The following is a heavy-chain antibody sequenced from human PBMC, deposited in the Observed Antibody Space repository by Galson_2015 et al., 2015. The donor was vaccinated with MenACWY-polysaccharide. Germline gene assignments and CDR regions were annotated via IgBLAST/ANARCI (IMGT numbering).Heavy chain of an antibody. J-gene: IGHJ4*02. Sequence: SLRLSCAASGFTFSSSEMTWVRQAPGKGLEWLSYISSSAGTTYYADSVRGRFTISRDNAKTSLYLQMNSLGAEDTAVYYCARVPGGGYGHVFDYWGQGTLVTVSS. CDR3: ARVPGGGYGHVFDY. CDR2: ISSSAGTT. V-gene: IGHV3-48*03. CDR1: GFTFSSSE. D-gene: IGHD5-18*01.